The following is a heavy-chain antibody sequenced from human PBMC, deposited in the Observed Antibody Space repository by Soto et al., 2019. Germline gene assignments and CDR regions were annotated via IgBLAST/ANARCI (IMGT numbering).Heavy chain of an antibody. CDR2: IIPIFGTA. D-gene: IGHD5-12*01. Sequence: ASVKVSCKASGGTFSSYAISWVRQAPGQGLEWMGGIIPIFGTANYAQKFQGRVTITADKSTSTAYMELSSLRSEDTAVYYCARDQVATMEGGYYYYGMDVWGQGTTVTVSS. CDR1: GGTFSSYA. CDR3: ARDQVATMEGGYYYYGMDV. V-gene: IGHV1-69*06. J-gene: IGHJ6*02.